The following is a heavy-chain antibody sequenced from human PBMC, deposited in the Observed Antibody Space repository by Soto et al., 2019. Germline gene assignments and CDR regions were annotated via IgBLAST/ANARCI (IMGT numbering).Heavy chain of an antibody. J-gene: IGHJ4*03. Sequence: EAQLVESGGGLVQPGGSLRLSCAASGFTFSTNWMHWVRQAPGKGLVWVARIDGDGSRISYADSVKGRFTISRDNAKNTLFREMNGRRAEDRAVYSGVVGDGTNGGGWFDYGGKGPW. CDR2: IDGDGSRI. CDR3: VVGDGTNGGGWFD. V-gene: IGHV3-74*01. D-gene: IGHD2-8*01. CDR1: GFTFSTNW.